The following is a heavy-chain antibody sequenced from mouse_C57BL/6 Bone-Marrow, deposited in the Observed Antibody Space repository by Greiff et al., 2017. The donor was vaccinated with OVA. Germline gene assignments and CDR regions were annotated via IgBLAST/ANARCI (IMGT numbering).Heavy chain of an antibody. Sequence: EVKLMESGGGLVKPGGSLKLSCAASGFTFSDYGMHWVRQAPEKGLEWVAYISSGSSTIYYADKVKGRFTISRDNAQNTLFLQMTSLRSEDTAMYYCALGSSFLYYAMDYWGQGTSVTVSS. CDR2: ISSGSSTI. V-gene: IGHV5-17*01. CDR1: GFTFSDYG. J-gene: IGHJ4*01. D-gene: IGHD1-1*01. CDR3: ALGSSFLYYAMDY.